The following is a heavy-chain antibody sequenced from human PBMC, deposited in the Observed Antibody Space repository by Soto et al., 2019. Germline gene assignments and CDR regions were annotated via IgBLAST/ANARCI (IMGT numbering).Heavy chain of an antibody. CDR2: IYYSGST. D-gene: IGHD4-17*01. J-gene: IGHJ6*02. Sequence: PSETLSLTCTVSGGSISSGDYYWSWIRQPPGKGLEWIGYIYYSGSTYYNPSLKSRVTISVDTSKNQFSLKLSSVTAADTALYYCARELTTVTSAGMDVWGQGTTVTVSS. V-gene: IGHV4-30-4*01. CDR1: GGSISSGDYY. CDR3: ARELTTVTSAGMDV.